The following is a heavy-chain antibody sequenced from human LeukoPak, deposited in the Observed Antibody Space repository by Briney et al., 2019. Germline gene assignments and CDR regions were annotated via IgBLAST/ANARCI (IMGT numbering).Heavy chain of an antibody. CDR1: GFTFSSCA. J-gene: IGHJ6*03. Sequence: GGSLRLSCAASGFTFSSCAMNWVRQAPGKGLEWVSAISGSGGSTYYADSVKGRFTISRDNSKNTLYLQMNSLRAEDTAVYYCAKGSYGDYVRYYYYMDVWGKGTTVTVSS. CDR3: AKGSYGDYVRYYYYMDV. CDR2: ISGSGGST. D-gene: IGHD4-17*01. V-gene: IGHV3-23*01.